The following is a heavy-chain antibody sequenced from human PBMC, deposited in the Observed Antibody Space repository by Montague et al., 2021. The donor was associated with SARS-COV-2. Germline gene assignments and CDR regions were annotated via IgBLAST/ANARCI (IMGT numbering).Heavy chain of an antibody. CDR3: ARGPRITMIVVVITDIWFDP. CDR2: INHSGST. D-gene: IGHD3-22*01. CDR1: GGSFSGYY. Sequence: SETLSLTCAVYGGSFSGYYWSWIRQPPGKGLEWIGEINHSGSTNYNPSLKSRVTISVDTSKNQFSLKLISVSAADTAVYYCARGPRITMIVVVITDIWFDPWGQGTLVTVSS. V-gene: IGHV4-34*01. J-gene: IGHJ5*02.